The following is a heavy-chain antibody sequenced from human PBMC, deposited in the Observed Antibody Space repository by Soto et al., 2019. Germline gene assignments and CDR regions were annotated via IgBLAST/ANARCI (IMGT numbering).Heavy chain of an antibody. CDR3: ARVVERGVIS. Sequence: SETLSLTCTVSGGSISSYYWSWIRQPPGKGLEWIGYIYYSGSTNYNPSLKSRVTISVDTSKNQFSLKLSSVTAADTAVYYCARVVERGVISWGQGTLVTVSS. J-gene: IGHJ5*02. V-gene: IGHV4-59*01. CDR1: GGSISSYY. CDR2: IYYSGST. D-gene: IGHD3-10*01.